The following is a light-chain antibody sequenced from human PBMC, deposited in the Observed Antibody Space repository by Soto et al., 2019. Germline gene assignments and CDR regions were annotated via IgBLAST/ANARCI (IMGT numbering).Light chain of an antibody. CDR1: SSNIGSSY. CDR3: AAWDDSLSVYV. V-gene: IGLV1-47*01. J-gene: IGLJ1*01. CDR2: RNN. Sequence: SVLTQSPSASGTPGQRVTLSCSGGSSNIGSSYVYWYQQLPGTAPDLLIYRNNQRPSGVPDRFSGSKSGTSASLAISGLRSEDEADYYCAAWDDSLSVYVFGTGTKVTVL.